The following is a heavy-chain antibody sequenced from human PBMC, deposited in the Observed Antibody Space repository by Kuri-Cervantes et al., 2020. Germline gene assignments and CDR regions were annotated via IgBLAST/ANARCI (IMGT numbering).Heavy chain of an antibody. CDR1: GFSLSTSGVG. CDR3: AHSPTYYDFWSGEYYYYYYGMDV. J-gene: IGHJ6*02. CDR2: IYWNDDK. D-gene: IGHD3-3*01. Sequence: SGPTLVKPTQTLALTCTFSGFSLSTSGVGVGWIRQPPGKALEWLALIYWNDDKRYSPSLKSRLTITKDTSKNQVVLTMTNMDPVATATYSCAHSPTYYDFWSGEYYYYYYGMDVWGQGTTVTVSS. V-gene: IGHV2-5*01.